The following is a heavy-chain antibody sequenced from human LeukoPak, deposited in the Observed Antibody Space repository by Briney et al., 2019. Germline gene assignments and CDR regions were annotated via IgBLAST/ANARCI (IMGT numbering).Heavy chain of an antibody. Sequence: GRSLRLSCAASGFTFSSYGMHWVRQAPGKGLEWVAVISYDGSNKYYADSVKGRFTISRDNSKNTLYLQMNSLRAEDTAVYYCAKGALRYCDWLKCFVDYWGQGTLVTVSS. D-gene: IGHD3-9*01. CDR1: GFTFSSYG. V-gene: IGHV3-30*18. CDR3: AKGALRYCDWLKCFVDY. CDR2: ISYDGSNK. J-gene: IGHJ4*02.